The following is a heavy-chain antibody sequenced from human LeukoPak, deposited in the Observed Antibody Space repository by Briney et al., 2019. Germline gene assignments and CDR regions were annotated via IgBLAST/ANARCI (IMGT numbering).Heavy chain of an antibody. Sequence: GASVKVSCKASGYTFISYGISWVRQAPGQGLEWMGWISAYNGNTNYAQKLQGRVTMTTDTSTSTAYMELRSLRSDDTAVYYCATSPPPATPSAGYFQHWGLGTLVTVSS. CDR2: ISAYNGNT. D-gene: IGHD2-15*01. J-gene: IGHJ1*01. CDR3: ATSPPPATPSAGYFQH. V-gene: IGHV1-18*01. CDR1: GYTFISYG.